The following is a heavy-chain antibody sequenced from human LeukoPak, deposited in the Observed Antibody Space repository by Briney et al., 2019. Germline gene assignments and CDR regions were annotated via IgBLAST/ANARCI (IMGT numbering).Heavy chain of an antibody. CDR3: ARKPAAMRKNWFDP. CDR2: INHCGSA. Sequence: SETLSLTCAVYGGSFSGYYWSWIRQPPGKGLEWIGEINHCGSANYNPSLKSRVTISVDTSKNQFSLKLSSVSAADTAVYYCARKPAAMRKNWFDPWGQGTLVTVSS. D-gene: IGHD2-2*01. J-gene: IGHJ5*02. CDR1: GGSFSGYY. V-gene: IGHV4-34*01.